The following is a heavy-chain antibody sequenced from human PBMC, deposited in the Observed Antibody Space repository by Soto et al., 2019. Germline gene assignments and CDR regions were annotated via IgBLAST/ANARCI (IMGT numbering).Heavy chain of an antibody. CDR2: VGATGGDT. J-gene: IGHJ3*01. V-gene: IGHV3-23*01. D-gene: IGHD2-2*01. CDR3: TRPATYSWVRDDFDV. CDR1: GFIFSTYA. Sequence: EVQLLQSGGGLVQPGGSVRLSCTASGFIFSTYAMTWVRQAPGKGLEWVSVVGATGGDTNYSDSVKGRFTISRDNSKNTLYLQMNNLRAEDTVVYYCTRPATYSWVRDDFDVWGQGTMVTVSS.